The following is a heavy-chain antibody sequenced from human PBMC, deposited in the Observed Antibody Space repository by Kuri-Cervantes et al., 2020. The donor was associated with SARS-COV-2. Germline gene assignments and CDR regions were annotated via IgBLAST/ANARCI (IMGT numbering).Heavy chain of an antibody. J-gene: IGHJ3*02. Sequence: SGPTLVKPTRTLTLTCTFSGFSLSTSGVGVGWIRQPPGKALEWLALIYWDDDKRYGPSLKSRLTITKDTSKNQVVLTMTNMDPVDTATYYCARAVDTAMVTADAFDIWGQGTMVTVSS. CDR2: IYWDDDK. CDR1: GFSLSTSGVG. CDR3: ARAVDTAMVTADAFDI. V-gene: IGHV2-5*05. D-gene: IGHD5-18*01.